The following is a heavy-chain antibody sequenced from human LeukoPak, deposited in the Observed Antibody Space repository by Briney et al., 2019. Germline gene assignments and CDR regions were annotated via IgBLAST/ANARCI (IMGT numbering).Heavy chain of an antibody. V-gene: IGHV1-46*01. CDR3: ARGYSYGYWAFGY. J-gene: IGHJ4*02. CDR1: GYTFTSQY. Sequence: GASVKFSCKASGYTFTSQYMYWVRQAPGQGLEWMGTINPSGGSTSYAQKFQGRVTMTRDTSTSTVYMELSSLRSEDTAVYYCARGYSYGYWAFGYWGQGTLVTVSS. D-gene: IGHD5-18*01. CDR2: INPSGGST.